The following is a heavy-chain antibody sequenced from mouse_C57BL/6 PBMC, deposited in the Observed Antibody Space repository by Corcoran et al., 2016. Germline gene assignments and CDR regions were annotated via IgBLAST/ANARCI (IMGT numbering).Heavy chain of an antibody. CDR2: ISYDGSN. CDR3: ARGGIWYFDY. D-gene: IGHD1-1*02. Sequence: DVQLQESGPGLVKPSQSLSLTCSVTGYSITSGYYWNWIRQFPGNKLEWMGYISYDGSNNYNPSLKNRISITRDTSKNQFFLKLNSVTTEDTATYYCARGGIWYFDYWGQGTTLTVSS. CDR1: GYSITSGYY. V-gene: IGHV3-6*01. J-gene: IGHJ2*01.